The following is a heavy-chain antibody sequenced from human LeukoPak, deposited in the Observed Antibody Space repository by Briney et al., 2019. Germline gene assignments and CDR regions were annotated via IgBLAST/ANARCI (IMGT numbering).Heavy chain of an antibody. CDR3: ARDPVFWGDWYFDL. J-gene: IGHJ2*01. CDR2: TYTSGST. Sequence: PSQTLSLTCTVSGGSISSGSYYWSWIRQPAGKGLEWIGRTYTSGSTNYNPSLKSRVTISVDTSKNQFSLKLSSVTAADTAVYYCARDPVFWGDWYFDLWGRGTLVTVSS. D-gene: IGHD3-16*01. CDR1: GGSISSGSYY. V-gene: IGHV4-61*02.